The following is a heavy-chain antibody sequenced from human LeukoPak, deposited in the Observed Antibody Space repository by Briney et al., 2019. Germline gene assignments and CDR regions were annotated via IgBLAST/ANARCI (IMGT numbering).Heavy chain of an antibody. J-gene: IGHJ4*02. D-gene: IGHD4-17*01. Sequence: PGGSLRVSCAASGFTFSSYGMHWVRQAPGKGLEWVAVISYDGSNKYYADSVKGRFTISRDNSKNTLYLQMNSLRAEDTAVYYCAKDPSSSYGFLDYWGQGTLVTVSS. V-gene: IGHV3-30*18. CDR1: GFTFSSYG. CDR3: AKDPSSSYGFLDY. CDR2: ISYDGSNK.